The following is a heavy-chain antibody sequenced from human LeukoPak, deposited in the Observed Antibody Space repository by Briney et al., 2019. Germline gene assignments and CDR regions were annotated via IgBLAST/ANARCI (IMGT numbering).Heavy chain of an antibody. CDR1: GFTFSIYR. CDR3: ARGPPNNSGWPAHFDY. J-gene: IGHJ4*02. V-gene: IGHV3-48*02. Sequence: GSLRLSCSASGFTFSIYRMNWGRQAPGKGVEWVSCISSSGGTIYDSDSVKGRFTIYRDNVRNSLYLQMNSLRDEHTAVYYCARGPPNNSGWPAHFDYWGQGIFVTVSS. D-gene: IGHD5-12*01. CDR2: ISSSGGTI.